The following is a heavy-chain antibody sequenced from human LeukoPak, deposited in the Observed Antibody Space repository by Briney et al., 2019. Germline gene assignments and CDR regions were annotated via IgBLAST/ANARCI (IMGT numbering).Heavy chain of an antibody. CDR2: ISSRSTTI. CDR3: AKGSLAVPTTPFDF. CDR1: GFPFSDSF. V-gene: IGHV3-11*01. D-gene: IGHD1-26*01. J-gene: IGHJ4*02. Sequence: GGSLRLSCTASGFPFSDSFMGWMRQXPXKXLEFXAYISSRSTTIYYADSVKGRFTISRDNAKNSVYLQMDSLRVDDTAVFFCAKGSLAVPTTPFDFWGQGTVVTVSS.